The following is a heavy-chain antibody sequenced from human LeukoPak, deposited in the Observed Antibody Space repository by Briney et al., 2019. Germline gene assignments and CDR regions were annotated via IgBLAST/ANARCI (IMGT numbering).Heavy chain of an antibody. CDR1: GFTLGDYA. D-gene: IGHD3-10*01. J-gene: IGHJ4*02. V-gene: IGHV3-49*03. CDR3: TSDGSGSYSY. Sequence: GRSLRLSCTASGFTLGDYAMSWFRQAPGKGLEWVGFIRSKAYGRTTEYAASVKGRFTISRDDSKSIAYLQMNSLKTEDTAVYYCTSDGSGSYSYWGQGTLVTVS. CDR2: IRSKAYGRTT.